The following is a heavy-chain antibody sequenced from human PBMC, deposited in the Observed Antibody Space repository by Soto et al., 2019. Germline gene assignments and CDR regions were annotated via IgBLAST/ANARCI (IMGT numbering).Heavy chain of an antibody. CDR1: GGSISSSSYY. D-gene: IGHD6-13*01. Sequence: ASETLSLTCTVSGGSISSSSYYWGWIRQPPGKGLEWIGSIYYSGSTYYNPSLKSRVTISVDTSKNQFSLKLSSVTAADTAVYYCARGGAAAGHNWFDPWGKGTLVTVSS. CDR2: IYYSGST. J-gene: IGHJ5*02. V-gene: IGHV4-39*01. CDR3: ARGGAAAGHNWFDP.